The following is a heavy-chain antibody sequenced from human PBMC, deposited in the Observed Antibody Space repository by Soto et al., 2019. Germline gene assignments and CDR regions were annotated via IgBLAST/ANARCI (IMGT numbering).Heavy chain of an antibody. CDR1: GGSFSGYY. CDR2: INHSGST. D-gene: IGHD6-13*01. Sequence: SETLSLTCAGYGGSFSGYYWSWIRQPPGKGLEWIGEINHSGSTNYNPSLKSRVTISVDTSKNQFSLKLSSVTAADTAVYYCARGGGYSSSSRRQWFEPWGQGTLVTVSS. CDR3: ARGGGYSSSSRRQWFEP. J-gene: IGHJ5*02. V-gene: IGHV4-34*01.